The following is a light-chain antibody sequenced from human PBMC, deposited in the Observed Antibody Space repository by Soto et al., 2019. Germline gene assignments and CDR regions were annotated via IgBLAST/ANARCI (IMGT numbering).Light chain of an antibody. V-gene: IGLV3-1*01. J-gene: IGLJ2*01. CDR1: KLGEKF. CDR3: QTWDNSTVV. CDR2: EDK. Sequence: SYELTQPPSVSVSPGQTARITCSGDKLGEKFACWYQQKPGQSPVVVIYEDKKRPSAIPERFSGSNSGNTATLTISGTETMDEADYYCQTWDNSTVVFGEGPSSPS.